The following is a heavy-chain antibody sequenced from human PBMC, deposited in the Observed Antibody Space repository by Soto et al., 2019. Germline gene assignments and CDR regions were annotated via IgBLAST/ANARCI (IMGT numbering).Heavy chain of an antibody. CDR1: VFTFTSSA. Sequence: ASVKVSCKASVFTFTSSAVQWVRQARGQRLEWIGWIVVGSGNTNYARKFQERVTITGDISTSTAYMDLSSLRSEDTAVYYCARVAEMGTVTKGYYYYMDVWGKGTTVTVSS. J-gene: IGHJ6*03. CDR2: IVVGSGNT. CDR3: ARVAEMGTVTKGYYYYMDV. D-gene: IGHD4-17*01. V-gene: IGHV1-58*01.